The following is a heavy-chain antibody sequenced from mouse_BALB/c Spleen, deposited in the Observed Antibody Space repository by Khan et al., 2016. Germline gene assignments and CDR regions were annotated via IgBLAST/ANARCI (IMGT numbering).Heavy chain of an antibody. CDR3: ARVRGNYYAMDY. CDR2: ISYDGSN. J-gene: IGHJ4*01. CDR1: GYSITSGYS. V-gene: IGHV3-6*02. Sequence: VQLKESGPGLVKPSQSLSLTCSVTGYSITSGYSWNWIRQFPGNKLEWMGYISYDGSNNYKPSLKNRISITRDTSKNQFFLQLNSVTTEDTATXYGARVRGNYYAMDYWGQGTSVAVSS. D-gene: IGHD2-1*01.